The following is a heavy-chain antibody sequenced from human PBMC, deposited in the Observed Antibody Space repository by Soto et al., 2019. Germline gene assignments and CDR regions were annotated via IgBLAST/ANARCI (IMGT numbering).Heavy chain of an antibody. Sequence: ASVMVSCKASGYTFTSYGISWVRQAPGQGLEWMGWISAYNGNTNYAQKLQGRVTMTTDTSTSTAYMELRSLRSDDTAVYYCARDEYGDSETPFDYWGQGTLVTVSS. CDR3: ARDEYGDSETPFDY. CDR1: GYTFTSYG. D-gene: IGHD4-17*01. J-gene: IGHJ4*02. CDR2: ISAYNGNT. V-gene: IGHV1-18*01.